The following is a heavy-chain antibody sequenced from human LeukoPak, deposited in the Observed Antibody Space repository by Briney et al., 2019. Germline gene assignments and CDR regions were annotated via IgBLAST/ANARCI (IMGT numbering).Heavy chain of an antibody. CDR1: GFTYSSYA. CDR3: AKDPDAYYYDSSGFDY. V-gene: IGHV3-23*01. D-gene: IGHD3-22*01. CDR2: ISGSGGST. J-gene: IGHJ4*02. Sequence: GGSLRLSCAASGFTYSSYAMSWVRQAPGKGLEWVSAISGSGGSTYYADSVKGRFTISRDNSKNTLYLQMNSLRAEDTAVYYCAKDPDAYYYDSSGFDYWGQGTLVTVSS.